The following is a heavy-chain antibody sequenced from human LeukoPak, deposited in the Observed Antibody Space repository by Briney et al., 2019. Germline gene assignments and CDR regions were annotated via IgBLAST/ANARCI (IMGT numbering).Heavy chain of an antibody. CDR2: ISAYNGDT. CDR1: GYIFAHNG. CDR3: ARDKPALGYYYGMDV. Sequence: GASVQVSCKTSGYIFAHNGISWVRQAPGQGPEWMGWISAYNGDTNYAQNFQGRVTMTRDTSTSTVYMELRSLRSDDTAVYYCARDKPALGYYYGMDVWGQGTTVTVSS. J-gene: IGHJ6*02. V-gene: IGHV1-18*01.